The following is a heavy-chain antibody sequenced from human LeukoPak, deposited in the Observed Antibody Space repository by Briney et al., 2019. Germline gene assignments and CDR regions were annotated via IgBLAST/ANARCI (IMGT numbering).Heavy chain of an antibody. D-gene: IGHD5-12*01. V-gene: IGHV3-33*06. J-gene: IGHJ2*01. CDR1: GFTFSSYG. CDR3: AKGNFIVATILGWYFDL. Sequence: PGRSLRLSCAASGFTFSSYGMHWVRQAPGKGLEWVAVIWYDGSNKYYAESVKGRFTISRDNSKNTLYLQMNSLRAEDTAVYYCAKGNFIVATILGWYFDLWGRGTLVTVSS. CDR2: IWYDGSNK.